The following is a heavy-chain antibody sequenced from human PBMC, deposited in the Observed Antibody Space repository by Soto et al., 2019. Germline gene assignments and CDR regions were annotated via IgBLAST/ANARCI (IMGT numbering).Heavy chain of an antibody. CDR1: GCSISSYY. Sequence: QVQLQESGPGLVEPSETLSLTCTVSGCSISSYYWSWIRQPPGKGLEWIGRIYTSGSTNYNPSRKSRVTISVDTTKNQFSLKLSSVTAADTAVYYCARESLGSSLDYWGQGSLVTDSS. V-gene: IGHV4-4*07. CDR3: ARESLGSSLDY. CDR2: IYTSGST. J-gene: IGHJ4*02. D-gene: IGHD6-6*01.